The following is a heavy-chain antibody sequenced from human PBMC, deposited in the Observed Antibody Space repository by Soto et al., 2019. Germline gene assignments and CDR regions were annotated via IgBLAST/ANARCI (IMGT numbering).Heavy chain of an antibody. CDR3: ARASSGVPGPIGYYHYAMEV. CDR1: GGTFSSFA. CDR2: IIPIFRAP. D-gene: IGHD2-2*01. V-gene: IGHV1-69*01. J-gene: IGHJ6*04. Sequence: QVQLVQSGAEVKKPGSSVKVSCKASGGTFSSFAIHWVRQAPGQGPEWMGGIIPIFRAPNFAQKCQGRVTITADESTSTAYMELSSLRYEDTAVYYCARASSGVPGPIGYYHYAMEVWGKGTTVSISS.